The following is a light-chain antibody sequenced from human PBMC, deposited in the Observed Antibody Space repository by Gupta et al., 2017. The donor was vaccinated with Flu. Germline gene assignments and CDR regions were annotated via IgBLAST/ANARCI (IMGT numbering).Light chain of an antibody. CDR1: QSLSANF. J-gene: IGKJ1*01. V-gene: IGKV3-20*01. CDR2: GSY. Sequence: EIVLTQSPGTLSLSPGERATLSCRASQSLSANFLAWYQQNPGQAPRLLMYGSYSRATGIPDRFSGSGWGTDFTLTISRLEPEDDAVYYCQLHGGSPKWAFGQGTKVEIK. CDR3: QLHGGSPKWA.